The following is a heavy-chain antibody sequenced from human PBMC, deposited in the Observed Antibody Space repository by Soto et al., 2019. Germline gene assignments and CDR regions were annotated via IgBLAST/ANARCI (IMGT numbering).Heavy chain of an antibody. D-gene: IGHD6-13*01. J-gene: IGHJ3*02. V-gene: IGHV1-46*01. Sequence: ASVKVSCKAPADTFTSYYIHWVRQAPGHGLEWMGIINPNGGSTRFAQTFQGRITITRDTSTSTVYMELRSLRSDDTAVYYCAGRIAASLAFDIWGQGTMVTVSS. CDR3: AGRIAASLAFDI. CDR1: ADTFTSYY. CDR2: INPNGGST.